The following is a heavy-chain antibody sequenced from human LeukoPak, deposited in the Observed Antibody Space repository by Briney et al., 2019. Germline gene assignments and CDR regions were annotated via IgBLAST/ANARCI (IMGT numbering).Heavy chain of an antibody. D-gene: IGHD1-1*01. J-gene: IGHJ4*02. CDR2: ISGRGGST. Sequence: GGSLRLSCAASGFTFHNYAMSWVRQAPGMGLEWVAAISGRGGSTYYADSVKGRFTISRDNSKNTLYLQMSSLRVDDTAGYYCAKQGPLHDYYFDYWGQGTLVTVSS. CDR1: GFTFHNYA. CDR3: AKQGPLHDYYFDY. V-gene: IGHV3-23*01.